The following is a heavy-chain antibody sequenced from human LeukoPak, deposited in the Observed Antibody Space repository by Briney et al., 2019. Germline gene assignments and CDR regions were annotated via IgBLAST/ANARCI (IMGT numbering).Heavy chain of an antibody. CDR2: IKHEGTET. CDR1: EFIFRNYW. D-gene: IGHD5-24*01. V-gene: IGHV3-7*04. Sequence: GGSLRLSCAASEFIFRNYWMIWVRQAPGKGLEWVANIKHEGTETNYVDSVKGRFTISRDNAKKSLYLQMNSLRAEDSAVYYCATDRDGYRKNWYRFHYWGQGTRVAVSS. J-gene: IGHJ4*02. CDR3: ATDRDGYRKNWYRFHY.